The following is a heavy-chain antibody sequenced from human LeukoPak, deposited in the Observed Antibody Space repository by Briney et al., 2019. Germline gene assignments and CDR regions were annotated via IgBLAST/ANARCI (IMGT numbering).Heavy chain of an antibody. CDR1: GYTFTGYY. Sequence: ASVKVSCKASGYTFTGYYMNWVRQAPGQGLEWMGRINPNSGGTNYAQKFQGRVTMTRDTSISTAYMERSRLRSDDTAFYYCARVGDGLNDAFDIWGQGTMVTVSS. CDR3: ARVGDGLNDAFDI. V-gene: IGHV1-2*06. J-gene: IGHJ3*02. CDR2: INPNSGGT. D-gene: IGHD5-24*01.